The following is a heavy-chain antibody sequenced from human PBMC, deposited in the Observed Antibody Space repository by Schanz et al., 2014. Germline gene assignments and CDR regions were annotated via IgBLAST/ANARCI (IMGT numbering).Heavy chain of an antibody. V-gene: IGHV3-23*04. CDR3: ARPLGANYYYYGLDV. J-gene: IGHJ6*02. CDR1: GFAFSNYA. Sequence: EVQVVESGGGLVQPGGSLRLSCAASGFAFSNYAMNWVRQAPGKGLEWVSTIASGGSHTFYADSVRGRFTISRDNAKNTLYLQMNSLRAEDTAVYYCARPLGANYYYYGLDVWGQGTTVTVSS. CDR2: IASGGSHT.